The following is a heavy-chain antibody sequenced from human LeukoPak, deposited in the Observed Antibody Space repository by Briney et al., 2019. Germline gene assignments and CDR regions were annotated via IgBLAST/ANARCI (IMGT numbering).Heavy chain of an antibody. CDR3: ARRSAGDDY. CDR2: IYTSGST. V-gene: IGHV4-61*02. CDR1: GDSISSGSYY. Sequence: SETLSLTCSVSGDSISSGSYYWSWIRQPAGKGLEWIGRIYTSGSTNYIPSLKSRLTISVDTSKNQFSLKLSSVTAADTAVYYCARRSAGDDYWGQGTLVTVSS. J-gene: IGHJ4*02. D-gene: IGHD7-27*01.